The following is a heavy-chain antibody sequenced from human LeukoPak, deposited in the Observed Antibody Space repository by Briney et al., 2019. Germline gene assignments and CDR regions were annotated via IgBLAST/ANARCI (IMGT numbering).Heavy chain of an antibody. CDR3: ARSGGSGDKRFWYFDY. CDR1: GFTVSANF. Sequence: GGSLRLSCAASGFTVSANFMGWVRQAPGKGLEWVSIIYTDDSTYYADSVKGRFTLSRDNAKNSLYLQMNSLRAEDTAVYYCARSGGSGDKRFWYFDYWGQGTLVTVSS. D-gene: IGHD3-10*01. J-gene: IGHJ4*02. CDR2: IYTDDST. V-gene: IGHV3-53*01.